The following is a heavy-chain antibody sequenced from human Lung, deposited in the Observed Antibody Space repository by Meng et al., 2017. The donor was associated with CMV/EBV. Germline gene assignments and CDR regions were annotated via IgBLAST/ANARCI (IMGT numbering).Heavy chain of an antibody. V-gene: IGHV3-15*01. CDR3: TTGLPMAYYDFWSGYYTGSDY. D-gene: IGHD3-3*01. CDR2: IKSKTDGGTT. J-gene: IGHJ4*02. CDR1: W. Sequence: WMSWVRQARGKGLEWVGRIKSKTDGGTTDYAAPVKGRFTISRDDSKNTLYLQMNSLKTEDTAVYYCTTGLPMAYYDFWSGYYTGSDYWGQGTLVTVSS.